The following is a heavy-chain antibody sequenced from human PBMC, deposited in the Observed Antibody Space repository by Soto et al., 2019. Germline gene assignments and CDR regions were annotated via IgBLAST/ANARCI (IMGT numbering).Heavy chain of an antibody. CDR3: ARAESSSWHNFDY. D-gene: IGHD6-13*01. CDR1: EFTFSRYT. CDR2: ISDDGSQK. J-gene: IGHJ4*02. V-gene: IGHV3-30-3*01. Sequence: QVQLVESGGGVVQPGRSLRLSCAASEFTFSRYTMQWIRQAPGKGLEWVAVISDDGSQKYHTDSVKGRFTISRDNFKNTLYLEMNGLRSEDTAVYYCARAESSSWHNFDYWGQGTLVTVSS.